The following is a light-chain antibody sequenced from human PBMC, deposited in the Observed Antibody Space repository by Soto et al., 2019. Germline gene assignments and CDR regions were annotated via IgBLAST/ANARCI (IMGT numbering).Light chain of an antibody. CDR3: SSYIGSSTFTVA. CDR2: DVT. Sequence: QSALTQPASVSGSPGQSITISCAGTSGDVGGYNFVSWYQQHPGKAPQLMIYDVTYRPSGVSNRFSGSRSGNTASLTISGLQSEDKADYYCSSYIGSSTFTVAFGGGTKLTVL. J-gene: IGLJ2*01. CDR1: SGDVGGYNF. V-gene: IGLV2-14*03.